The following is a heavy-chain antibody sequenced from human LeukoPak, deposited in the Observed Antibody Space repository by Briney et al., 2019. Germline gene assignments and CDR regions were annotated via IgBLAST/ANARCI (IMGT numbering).Heavy chain of an antibody. CDR1: GGSISSYY. V-gene: IGHV4-59*01. D-gene: IGHD3-22*01. J-gene: IGHJ3*02. CDR3: ARVRYYYDSSAPGAFDI. Sequence: SETLSLTCTVSGGSISSYYWSWIRQPPGKGLELIGYIYYSGTTNYNPSLKSRVTISVDTSDNQFSLNLSSVTAADTAVYYCARVRYYYDSSAPGAFDIWGQGTMVTVSS. CDR2: IYYSGTT.